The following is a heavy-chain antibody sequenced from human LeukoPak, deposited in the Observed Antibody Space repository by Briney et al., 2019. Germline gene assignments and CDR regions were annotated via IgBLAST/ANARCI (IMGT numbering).Heavy chain of an antibody. CDR3: AREVRCSGGICNLSEYFQH. CDR2: IIPIFGTA. V-gene: IGHV1-69*05. D-gene: IGHD2-15*01. CDR1: GGTFSSYA. J-gene: IGHJ1*01. Sequence: SVKVSCKASGGTFSSYAISWVRQAPGQGLEWMGGIIPIFGTANYAQKFQGRVTITTDESTSTAYMELSSLRSEDTAVYYCAREVRCSGGICNLSEYFQHWGQGTLVTVSS.